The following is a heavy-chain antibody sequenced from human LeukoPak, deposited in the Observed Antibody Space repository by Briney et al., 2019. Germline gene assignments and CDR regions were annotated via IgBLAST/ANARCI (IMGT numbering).Heavy chain of an antibody. V-gene: IGHV4-39*01. CDR1: GDSISSSTYY. CDR3: ATGFKQQFVHSYYYYYMDV. CDR2: ISHSGST. D-gene: IGHD6-13*01. Sequence: SETLSLTCNVSGDSISSSTYYWGWIRQPPGKGLEWIGSISHSGSTYYNSSLKSRVTISLDASKNQFSLKVRSVTAADTAVYYCATGFKQQFVHSYYYYYMDVWGNGTTVTVSS. J-gene: IGHJ6*03.